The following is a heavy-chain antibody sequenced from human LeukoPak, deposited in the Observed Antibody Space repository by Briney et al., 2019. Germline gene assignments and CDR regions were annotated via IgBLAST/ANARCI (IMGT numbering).Heavy chain of an antibody. V-gene: IGHV3-33*01. D-gene: IGHD3-3*01. CDR3: TTDRVYYDFWSGYLFNWFDP. Sequence: GGSLRLSCAASGFTFSSYGMHWVRQAPGKGLEWVAVIWYDGCNKYYADSVKGRFTISRDNSKNTLYLQMNSLRAEDTAVYYCTTDRVYYDFWSGYLFNWFDPWGQGTLVTVSS. CDR1: GFTFSSYG. J-gene: IGHJ5*02. CDR2: IWYDGCNK.